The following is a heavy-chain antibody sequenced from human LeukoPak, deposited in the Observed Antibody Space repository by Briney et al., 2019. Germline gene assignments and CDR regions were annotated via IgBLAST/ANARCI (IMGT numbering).Heavy chain of an antibody. D-gene: IGHD6-13*01. Sequence: SETLSLTRTVSGGSISSYYWSWIRQPPGKGLEWIGYIYYSGSTNYNPSLKSRVTISVDTSKNQFSLKLSSVTAADTAVYYCAREEQQLVLVYWGQGTLVTVSS. V-gene: IGHV4-59*01. CDR1: GGSISSYY. CDR3: AREEQQLVLVY. CDR2: IYYSGST. J-gene: IGHJ4*02.